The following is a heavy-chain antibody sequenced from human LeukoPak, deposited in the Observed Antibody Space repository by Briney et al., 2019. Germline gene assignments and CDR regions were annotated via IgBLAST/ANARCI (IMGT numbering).Heavy chain of an antibody. CDR3: AREEGAPIAAANV. V-gene: IGHV1-18*01. CDR1: GCTFTTYY. J-gene: IGHJ3*01. D-gene: IGHD6-13*01. CDR2: ISAYNGNT. Sequence: GASVKVSCKASGCTFTTYYISWVRQAPGQGLEWMGWISAYNGNTNYAQKFQGRVTMTTDTSTSTAYMELRSLRSDDTAVYYCAREEGAPIAAANVWGLGAMVTVSS.